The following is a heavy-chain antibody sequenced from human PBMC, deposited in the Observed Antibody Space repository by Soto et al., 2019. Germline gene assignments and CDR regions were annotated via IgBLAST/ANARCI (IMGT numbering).Heavy chain of an antibody. CDR3: ARDPSHGSGSYLDC. Sequence: PGGSLRLSCAASGFTFSNYVVHWVRQAPGKGLEWVAVIWYDGSNKYYADSVKGRFTISRDNSKNTLYVQMNSLRAEDTAVYYCARDPSHGSGSYLDCWGKGTL. D-gene: IGHD3-10*01. CDR1: GFTFSNYV. CDR2: IWYDGSNK. J-gene: IGHJ4*02. V-gene: IGHV3-33*01.